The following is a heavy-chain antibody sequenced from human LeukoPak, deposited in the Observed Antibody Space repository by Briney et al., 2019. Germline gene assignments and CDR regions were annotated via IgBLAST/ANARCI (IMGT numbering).Heavy chain of an antibody. CDR1: GYTFISYG. CDR2: ISGYNGNT. Sequence: ASVKVSCKASGYTFISYGISWVRHAPGQGLEWMGWISGYNGNTNYAQKFQGRVTMTTDTSTSTAYLELRRLRSDDTAIYYCAREFCSGGGCYYYGMEVWGQGTTVTVS. J-gene: IGHJ6*02. V-gene: IGHV1-18*01. D-gene: IGHD2-15*01. CDR3: AREFCSGGGCYYYGMEV.